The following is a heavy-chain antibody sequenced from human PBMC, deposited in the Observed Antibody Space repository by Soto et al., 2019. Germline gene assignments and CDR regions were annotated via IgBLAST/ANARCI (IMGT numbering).Heavy chain of an antibody. D-gene: IGHD1-26*01. J-gene: IGHJ4*02. V-gene: IGHV3-23*01. CDR3: AKHLGISYSGGLDS. Sequence: EVQLLESGGGLVQPGGSLSLSCAASGFTFSNYIMNWFRQVPGKGLEWVSAIHPGGNPIFYGASVRGRFTISRDDSRNTLYLQMNSLTAGYSAVYYCAKHLGISYSGGLDSWCQGTLITVSS. CDR2: IHPGGNPI. CDR1: GFTFSNYI.